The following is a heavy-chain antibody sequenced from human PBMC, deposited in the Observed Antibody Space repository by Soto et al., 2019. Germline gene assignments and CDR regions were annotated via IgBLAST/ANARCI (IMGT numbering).Heavy chain of an antibody. CDR2: IIPTFGTA. CDR1: GDTLKKYV. Sequence: HVQLVQSGAEVKKPGSSVKVSCKASGDTLKKYVITWVRQAPGQGLEWMGGIIPTFGTAKYAQKFQGRVTITADDSTNSAYMESSGLTSEDTAVYYCAVDYSSTTLTWFDPWGQGTLVTVSS. D-gene: IGHD6-13*01. J-gene: IGHJ5*02. CDR3: AVDYSSTTLTWFDP. V-gene: IGHV1-69*01.